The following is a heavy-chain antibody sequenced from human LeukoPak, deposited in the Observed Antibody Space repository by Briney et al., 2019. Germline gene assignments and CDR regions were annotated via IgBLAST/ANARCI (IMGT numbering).Heavy chain of an antibody. CDR3: ARDPYSGSYGDYYYYYMDV. CDR2: ITSSSRYI. D-gene: IGHD1-26*01. V-gene: IGHV3-21*01. CDR1: GFTFSSYN. Sequence: GGSLRLSCAVSGFTFSSYNMNWVRQAPGKGLEWVSSITSSSRYIYYADSVKGRFTISRDNAKNSLYLQMNSLRAEDTAVYYCARDPYSGSYGDYYYYYMDVWGKGTTVTISS. J-gene: IGHJ6*03.